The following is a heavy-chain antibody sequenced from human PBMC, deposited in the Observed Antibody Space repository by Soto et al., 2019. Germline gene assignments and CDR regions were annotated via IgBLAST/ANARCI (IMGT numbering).Heavy chain of an antibody. CDR1: GFTFSGHW. Sequence: DELLVESGGGLVQPGGSLRVSCAASGFTFSGHWMSWVRQAPGKGLEWVAGIKEDGSERKYVDSAKGRFTISRDNAKKSLYLEINNLRVEDTAVYYCARGGSNRFGLWGQGTLVTVSS. J-gene: IGHJ4*02. V-gene: IGHV3-7*04. CDR2: IKEDGSER. CDR3: ARGGSNRFGL. D-gene: IGHD6-13*01.